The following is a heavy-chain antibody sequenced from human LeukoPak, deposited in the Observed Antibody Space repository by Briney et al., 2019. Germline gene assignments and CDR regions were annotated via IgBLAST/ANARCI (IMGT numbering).Heavy chain of an antibody. CDR1: GGSISSGSYY. D-gene: IGHD3-9*01. V-gene: IGHV4-39*01. CDR3: ARHGRYYDILTGYYYWFDP. CDR2: IYYSGST. Sequence: SETLSLTCTVSGGSISSGSYYWGWLRQPPGKGLEWIGSIYYSGSTSYNPSLKSRVTISVDASKNQFSLKLSSVTAADTAVYYCARHGRYYDILTGYYYWFDPWGQGTLVTVSS. J-gene: IGHJ5*02.